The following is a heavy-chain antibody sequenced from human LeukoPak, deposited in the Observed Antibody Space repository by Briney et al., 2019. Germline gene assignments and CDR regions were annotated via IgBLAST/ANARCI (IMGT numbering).Heavy chain of an antibody. J-gene: IGHJ4*02. CDR2: INPNSGGT. CDR1: GYTFTGYY. V-gene: IGHV1-2*02. CDR3: TKLKGWYGDGYFDY. Sequence: ASVKVSCKASGYTFTGYYIHWVRQAPGQGLEWMGWINPNSGGTNYAQKFQGRVTMTRDASISTAYMELSRLRSDDTAVYYCTKLKGWYGDGYFDYWGPGTLVTVSS. D-gene: IGHD6-19*01.